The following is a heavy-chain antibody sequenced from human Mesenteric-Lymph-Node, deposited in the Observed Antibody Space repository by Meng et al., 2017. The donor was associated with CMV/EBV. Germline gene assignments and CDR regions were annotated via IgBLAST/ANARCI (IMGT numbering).Heavy chain of an antibody. V-gene: IGHV3-53*01. D-gene: IGHD3-10*01. CDR3: ARDPYHYGSGTGGFQH. J-gene: IGHJ1*01. Sequence: SLRLSCAASGFTSSSYSMNWVRQAPGKGLEWVSVIYSGGSTYYADSVKGRFTISRDNSKNTLYLQMNSLRAEDTAVYYCARDPYHYGSGTGGFQHWGQGTLVTVSS. CDR2: IYSGGST. CDR1: GFTSSSYS.